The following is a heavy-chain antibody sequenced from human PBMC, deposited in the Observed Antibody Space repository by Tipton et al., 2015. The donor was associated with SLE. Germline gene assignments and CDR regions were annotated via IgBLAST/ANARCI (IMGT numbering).Heavy chain of an antibody. CDR3: ARDASGTSQAFDI. CDR2: IYSGGST. J-gene: IGHJ3*02. Sequence: SLRLSCAASGFTVSSNYMSWVRQAPGKWLEWVSVIYSGGSTYYADSVKGRFTISRDNSKNTLYLQMNSLRAEDTAVYYCARDASGTSQAFDIWGQGTMVTVSS. D-gene: IGHD3-10*01. V-gene: IGHV3-53*01. CDR1: GFTVSSNY.